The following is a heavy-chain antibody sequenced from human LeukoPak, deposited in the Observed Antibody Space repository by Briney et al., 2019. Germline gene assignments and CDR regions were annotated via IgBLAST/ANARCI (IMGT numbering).Heavy chain of an antibody. CDR3: AKRVPYSSSSVYFDH. Sequence: GGSPRLSCAASGFTFSSFGMNWVRQAPGKGLEGVSAITDTGDTTYYADSVKGRFTISRDNSKNTVYLQMSSLRADDTAVYYCAKRVPYSSSSVYFDHWGQGTLVSVSS. CDR1: GFTFSSFG. V-gene: IGHV3-23*01. CDR2: ITDTGDTT. D-gene: IGHD6-6*01. J-gene: IGHJ4*02.